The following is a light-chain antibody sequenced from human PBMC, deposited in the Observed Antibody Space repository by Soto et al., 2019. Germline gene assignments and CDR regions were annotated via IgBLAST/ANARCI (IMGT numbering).Light chain of an antibody. CDR3: HQSYDIPT. CDR2: AAS. CDR1: QNINSY. J-gene: IGKJ5*01. Sequence: DIQMTQSPSSLSASVGDRVTITCRARQNINSYLNWYQQKPGKAPKLLIYAASSLQSGVPSRFSGSGSGTDFTVTVSSLQPEDFATYYCHQSYDIPTFGQGTRLE. V-gene: IGKV1-39*01.